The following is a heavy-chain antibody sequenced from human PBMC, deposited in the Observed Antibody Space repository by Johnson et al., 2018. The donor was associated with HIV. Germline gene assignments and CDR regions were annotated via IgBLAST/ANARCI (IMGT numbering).Heavy chain of an antibody. J-gene: IGHJ3*02. Sequence: QVQLVESGGGVVQPGTSLRLSCPASGFTFSSYGIHWVRQAPGKGLEWVAFIWHDGSNKYYADSVKGRFTISRDNSKNTLYLQMNSLRAEDTAVFYCAKIVATSDDVFEIWGQGTMVTVSS. CDR1: GFTFSSYG. CDR2: IWHDGSNK. CDR3: AKIVATSDDVFEI. V-gene: IGHV3-30*02. D-gene: IGHD5-12*01.